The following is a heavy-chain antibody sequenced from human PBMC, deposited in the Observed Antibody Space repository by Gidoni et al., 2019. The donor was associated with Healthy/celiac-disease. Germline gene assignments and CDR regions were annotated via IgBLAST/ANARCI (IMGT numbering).Heavy chain of an antibody. V-gene: IGHV4-34*01. CDR3: ARGHSSRFNWYFDL. CDR2: INHSGST. J-gene: IGHJ2*01. CDR1: GGSFSGSY. Sequence: QVQLQQWGAGVLKPSATLSLTCTVHGGSFSGSYWCWLRQPPGKGLEWIGEINHSGSTNYNPSLKSRVTISVDKSKNQFSLKLSSVTAADTAVYYCARGHSSRFNWYFDLWGRGTLVTVSS. D-gene: IGHD6-13*01.